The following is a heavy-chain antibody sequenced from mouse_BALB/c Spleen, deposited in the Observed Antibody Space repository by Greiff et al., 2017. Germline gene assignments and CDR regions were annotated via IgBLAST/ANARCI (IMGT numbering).Heavy chain of an antibody. CDR1: GYTFTSYW. D-gene: IGHD2-4*01. CDR3: ARSTYDYDSFDY. V-gene: IGHV1-7*01. CDR2: INPSTGYT. J-gene: IGHJ2*01. Sequence: QVQLQQSGAELAKPGASVKMSCKASGYTFTSYWMHWVKQRPGQGLEWIGYINPSTGYTEYNQKFKDKATLTADKSSSTAYMQLSSLTSEDSAVYYCARSTYDYDSFDYWGQGTTLTVSS.